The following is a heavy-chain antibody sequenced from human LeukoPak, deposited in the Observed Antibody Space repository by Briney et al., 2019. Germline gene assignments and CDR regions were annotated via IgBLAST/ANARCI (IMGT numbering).Heavy chain of an antibody. CDR1: VGSISSSSW. Sequence: SETLSLTCSVSVGSISSSSWWSWVRQSPVKGLEWIGEIYLYWTTNYNPSLKSRVTISVDKSKNQFSLKLSSVTVADTAVYYCARTVILRWYHGFDYWGQGTLVTVSS. CDR2: IYLYWTT. D-gene: IGHD4-23*01. V-gene: IGHV4-4*02. CDR3: ARTVILRWYHGFDY. J-gene: IGHJ4*02.